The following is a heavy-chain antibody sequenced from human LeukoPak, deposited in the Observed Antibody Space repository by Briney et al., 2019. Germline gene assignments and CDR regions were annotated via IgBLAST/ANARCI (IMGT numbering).Heavy chain of an antibody. CDR1: GGSLSSGGYY. CDR2: IYYSGST. J-gene: IGHJ4*02. CDR3: ARVSLAVAGVQYYCFDH. D-gene: IGHD6-19*01. V-gene: IGHV4-31*03. Sequence: PSQTLSLTCTVSGGSLSSGGYYWSWIRQHPGKGLEWIGYIYYSGSTNYNPSLKSRVTISIDTSKNQFYLKVNSVTAADTAVYYCARVSLAVAGVQYYCFDHWGQGTLVTVSS.